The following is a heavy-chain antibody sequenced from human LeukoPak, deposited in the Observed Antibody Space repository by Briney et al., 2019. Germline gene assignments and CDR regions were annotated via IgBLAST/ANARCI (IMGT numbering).Heavy chain of an antibody. CDR1: GGSISSSSYY. Sequence: SETLSLTCTVSGGSISSSSYYWSWIRQPPGKGLEWIGEINHSGSTNYDPSLKSRVTISVDTSKNQFSLKLSSVTAADTAVYYCARRSSEDIVVVPAAVGAFDIWGQGTMVTVSS. CDR2: INHSGST. V-gene: IGHV4-39*07. J-gene: IGHJ3*02. D-gene: IGHD2-2*01. CDR3: ARRSSEDIVVVPAAVGAFDI.